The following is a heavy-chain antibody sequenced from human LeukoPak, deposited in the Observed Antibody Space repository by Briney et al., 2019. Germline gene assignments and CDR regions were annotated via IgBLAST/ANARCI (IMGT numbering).Heavy chain of an antibody. J-gene: IGHJ4*02. Sequence: GGSLRLSCAASRFTFSSYAMHWVRQAPGKGLEWVAFISYDGSTKTYADSVKGRFTTSRDISLHLQMNSLRAEDTAVYYCVRNNNNDYWGQGTLVTVSS. CDR2: ISYDGSTK. D-gene: IGHD2/OR15-2a*01. CDR1: RFTFSSYA. CDR3: VRNNNNDY. V-gene: IGHV3-30*04.